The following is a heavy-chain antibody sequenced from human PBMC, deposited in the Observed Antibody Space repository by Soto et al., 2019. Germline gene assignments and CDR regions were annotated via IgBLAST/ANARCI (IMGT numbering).Heavy chain of an antibody. CDR3: ATRPLLPGAP. CDR2: IYSGGST. V-gene: IGHV3-53*01. D-gene: IGHD3-22*01. Sequence: EVQLVESGGGLIQPGGSLRLSCAAYGFTFSSNDMNWVRQAPGQGLEWVSLIYSGGSTYYADSVKGRFTIPRDNSKNTLYLQMSSLRDEDTAVYYCATRPLLPGAPWGQGTMVTVSS. CDR1: GFTFSSND. J-gene: IGHJ3*01.